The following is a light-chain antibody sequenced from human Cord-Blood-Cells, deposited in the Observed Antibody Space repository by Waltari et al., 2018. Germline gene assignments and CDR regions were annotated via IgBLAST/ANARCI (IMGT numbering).Light chain of an antibody. V-gene: IGLV2-11*01. Sequence: QSALPQPRSVSGSPGQSVTISCTGTSSDVGGYNYVSCYHQHPGKAPKLMIYDVSHRPSGVPDRFAGSKSGNTASLTISGLQAEDEADYYCCSYAGSYTWVFGGGTKLTVL. CDR1: SSDVGGYNY. J-gene: IGLJ3*02. CDR2: DVS. CDR3: CSYAGSYTWV.